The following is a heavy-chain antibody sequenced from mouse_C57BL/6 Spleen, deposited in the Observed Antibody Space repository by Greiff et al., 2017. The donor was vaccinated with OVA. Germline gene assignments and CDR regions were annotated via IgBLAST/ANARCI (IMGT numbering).Heavy chain of an antibody. CDR2: ILPGSGST. CDR1: GYTFTGYW. CDR3: GFYDYDEAYYFDY. Sequence: QVQLKQSGAELMKPGASVKLSCKATGYTFTGYWIEWVKQRPGHGLEWIGEILPGSGSTNYNEKFKGKATFTADTSSNTAYMQLSSLTTEDSAIYYCGFYDYDEAYYFDYWGQGTTLTVSS. J-gene: IGHJ2*01. D-gene: IGHD2-4*01. V-gene: IGHV1-9*01.